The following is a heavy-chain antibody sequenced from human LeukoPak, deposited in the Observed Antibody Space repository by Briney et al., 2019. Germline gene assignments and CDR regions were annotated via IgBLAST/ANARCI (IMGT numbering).Heavy chain of an antibody. J-gene: IGHJ4*02. D-gene: IGHD2-15*01. CDR2: IYYSGST. CDR3: ASTYCSGGSCYYGY. CDR1: GGSISSYY. Sequence: SETLSLTCTVSGGSISSYYWSWIRQPPGKGLEWIGYIYYSGSTNYNPSLESRVTISVDTSKNQSSLKLSSVTAADTAVYYCASTYCSGGSCYYGYWGQGTLVTVSS. V-gene: IGHV4-59*08.